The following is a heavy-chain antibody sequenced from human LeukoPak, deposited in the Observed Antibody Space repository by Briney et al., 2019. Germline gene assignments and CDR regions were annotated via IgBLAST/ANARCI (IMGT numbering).Heavy chain of an antibody. Sequence: SETLSLTCTVSGGSISSYYWSWIRQPPGKGQEWIGYIYYSGSTNYNPSLKSRVTISVDTSKNQFSLKLSSVTAADTAVYYCARVWTRGYYYYGMDVWGQGTTVTVFS. CDR2: IYYSGST. CDR1: GGSISSYY. J-gene: IGHJ6*02. D-gene: IGHD2-21*01. V-gene: IGHV4-59*01. CDR3: ARVWTRGYYYYGMDV.